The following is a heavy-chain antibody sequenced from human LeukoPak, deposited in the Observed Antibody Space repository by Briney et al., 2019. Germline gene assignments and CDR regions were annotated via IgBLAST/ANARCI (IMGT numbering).Heavy chain of an antibody. CDR2: ISSSGSTI. J-gene: IGHJ4*02. CDR1: GFTFSDYY. CDR3: ARVGSSSSFDY. V-gene: IGHV3-11*01. D-gene: IGHD6-6*01. Sequence: GGSLRLSCAASGFTFSDYYMSWIHQAPGKGLEWVSYISSSGSTIHYADSVKGRFTISRDNAKNSLYLQMSSLRAEDTAVYCCARVGSSSSFDYWGQGTLVTVSS.